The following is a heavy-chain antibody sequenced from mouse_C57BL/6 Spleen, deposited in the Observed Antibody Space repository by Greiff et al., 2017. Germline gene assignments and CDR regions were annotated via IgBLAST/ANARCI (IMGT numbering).Heavy chain of an antibody. V-gene: IGHV3-6*01. CDR2: ISYDGSN. J-gene: IGHJ3*01. CDR3: ARDYGSSYVLAY. Sequence: EVQLKQSGPGLVKPSQSLSLTCSVTGYSITSGYYWNWIRQFPGNKLEWMGYISYDGSNNYNPSLKNRISITRDTSKNQFFLKLNSVTTEDTATYYCARDYGSSYVLAYWGQGTLVTVSA. CDR1: GYSITSGYY. D-gene: IGHD1-1*01.